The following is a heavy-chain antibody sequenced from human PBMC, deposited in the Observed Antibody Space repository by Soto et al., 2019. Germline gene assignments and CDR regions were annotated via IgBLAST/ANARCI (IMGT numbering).Heavy chain of an antibody. J-gene: IGHJ2*01. CDR1: GYRFSHYS. CDR2: IGHDGIVQ. D-gene: IGHD2-15*01. CDR3: AKEASVIAGPWYFDL. V-gene: IGHV3-30*18. Sequence: QVQLVESGGAAVQPGGSLRLSCVGSGYRFSHYSIHWVRQAPGRGLEWVTVIGHDGIVQYYADSVKGRFTISRDNSRNTVYLQMNSLMPEDTAMYYCAKEASVIAGPWYFDLWGRGTLVSVSS.